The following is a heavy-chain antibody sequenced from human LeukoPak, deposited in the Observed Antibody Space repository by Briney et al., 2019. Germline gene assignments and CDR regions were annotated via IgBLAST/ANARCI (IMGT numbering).Heavy chain of an antibody. V-gene: IGHV1-69*13. D-gene: IGHD5-12*01. Sequence: SVKVSCKASEGTFSSYVINWVRQAPGQGLEWMGGIIPIFDTANYAQKFQGRVTITADESTSTAYMELSSLRSEDTAVYYCARAVPGVDHNFDYWGQGTLVTVSS. CDR3: ARAVPGVDHNFDY. CDR2: IIPIFDTA. CDR1: EGTFSSYV. J-gene: IGHJ4*02.